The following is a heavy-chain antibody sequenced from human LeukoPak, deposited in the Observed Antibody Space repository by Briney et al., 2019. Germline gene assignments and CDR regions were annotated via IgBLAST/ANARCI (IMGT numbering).Heavy chain of an antibody. D-gene: IGHD2-2*01. CDR1: GFTFSSYT. V-gene: IGHV3-21*01. J-gene: IGHJ4*02. CDR2: ISSSSSYI. CDR3: ASAWGGYCSSTSCYPFDY. Sequence: PGGSLRLSCAASGFTFSSYTMNWVRQAPGKGLEWVSSISSSSSYIYYADSLKGRFTISRDNAKNSLYLQMNSLRAEDTAVYYCASAWGGYCSSTSCYPFDYWGQGNLVTVSS.